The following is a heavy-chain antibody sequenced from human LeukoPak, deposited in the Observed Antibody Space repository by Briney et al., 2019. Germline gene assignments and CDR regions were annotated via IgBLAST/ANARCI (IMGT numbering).Heavy chain of an antibody. Sequence: SETLSLTCTVSGVSISSGDYYWSWIRQPPGKGLEWIGYTYYSGSTYYNPSLKSRVTISVDTSKNQFSLKLSSVTAADTAVNYCARPYYYDSRIDPWGRGTRVTVSS. CDR1: GVSISSGDYY. CDR2: TYYSGST. CDR3: ARPYYYDSRIDP. D-gene: IGHD3-22*01. V-gene: IGHV4-30-4*01. J-gene: IGHJ5*02.